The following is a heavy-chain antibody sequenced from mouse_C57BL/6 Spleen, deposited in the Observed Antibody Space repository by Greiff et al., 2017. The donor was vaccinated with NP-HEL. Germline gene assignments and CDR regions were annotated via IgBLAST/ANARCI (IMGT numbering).Heavy chain of an antibody. Sequence: EVQRVESGGDLVKPGGSLKLSCAASGFTFSSYGMSWVRQTPDKRLEWVATISSGGSYTYSPDSVKGRFPISSDNAKNTLYLQMSSLKSDDTAMYYCARHLYYSNYVVMDYWGQGTSVTVSS. J-gene: IGHJ4*01. CDR3: ARHLYYSNYVVMDY. D-gene: IGHD2-5*01. V-gene: IGHV5-6*01. CDR1: GFTFSSYG. CDR2: ISSGGSYT.